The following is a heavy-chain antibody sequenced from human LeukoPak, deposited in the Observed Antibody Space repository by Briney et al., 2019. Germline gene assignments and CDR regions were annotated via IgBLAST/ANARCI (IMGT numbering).Heavy chain of an antibody. Sequence: GASVKVSCKASGYTFISYDINWVRQATGQGLEWMGWMNPNSGNTGYAQKFQGRVTITRNTSISAAYMELSSLRSEDTAVYYCARAPSTTVSWGYYYMDVWGKGTTVTVSS. V-gene: IGHV1-8*03. CDR1: GYTFISYD. J-gene: IGHJ6*03. D-gene: IGHD4-11*01. CDR2: MNPNSGNT. CDR3: ARAPSTTVSWGYYYMDV.